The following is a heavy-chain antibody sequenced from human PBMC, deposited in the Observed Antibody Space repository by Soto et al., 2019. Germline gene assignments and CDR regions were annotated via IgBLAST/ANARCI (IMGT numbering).Heavy chain of an antibody. CDR3: ARDDAFQNENGFDI. D-gene: IGHD1-1*01. J-gene: IGHJ3*02. Sequence: QVLLVESGGGVVQPGGSLRLSCAASGFTFSRYGFHWVRQAPGKGLEWVAVIVSDGSNKYHADSVEGRFTISRDNSKDTLYLQMNSLRAEDTAVYYCARDDAFQNENGFDIWGQGTMVTVSS. CDR1: GFTFSRYG. V-gene: IGHV3-33*01. CDR2: IVSDGSNK.